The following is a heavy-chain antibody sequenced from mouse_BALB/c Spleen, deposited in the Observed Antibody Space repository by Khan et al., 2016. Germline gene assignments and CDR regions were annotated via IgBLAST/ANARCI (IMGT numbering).Heavy chain of an antibody. D-gene: IGHD2-4*01. CDR3: ARAYYDYWLAY. V-gene: IGHV14-3*02. CDR1: GFNIKDTY. J-gene: IGHJ3*01. CDR2: IDPANGNT. Sequence: VQLQQPGAELVKPGASVKLSCTASGFNIKDTYMHWVKQRPEQGLEWIGKIDPANGNTKYDPNFQGKATITADTSSNTAYLQLSSLTSEDTAVYYCARAYYDYWLAYWGQGTLVTVSA.